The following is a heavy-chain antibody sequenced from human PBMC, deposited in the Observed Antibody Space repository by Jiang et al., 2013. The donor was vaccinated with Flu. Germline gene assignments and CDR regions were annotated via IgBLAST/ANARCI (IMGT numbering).Heavy chain of an antibody. Sequence: ELLKPSETLSLTCAVYGGSFSGYYWSWIRQPPGKGLEWIGEINHSGSTNYNPSLKSRVTISVDTSKNQFSLKLSSVTAADTAVYYCARVYSYGYYYYYGMDVWGKGPRSPSPQ. D-gene: IGHD5-18*01. CDR3: ARVYSYGYYYYYGMDV. CDR1: GGSFSGYY. CDR2: INHSGST. J-gene: IGHJ6*01. V-gene: IGHV4-34*01.